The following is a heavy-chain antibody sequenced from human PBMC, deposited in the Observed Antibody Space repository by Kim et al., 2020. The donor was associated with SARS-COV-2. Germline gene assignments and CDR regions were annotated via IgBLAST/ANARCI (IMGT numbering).Heavy chain of an antibody. D-gene: IGHD6-19*01. Sequence: SETLSLTCAVYGGSFSGYYWSWIRQPPGKGLEWNGEINHSGSTNYNPSLKSRVTISVDTSKNQFSLKLSSVSAADTAVYYCARGTRQWLSRHYYYYMDVWGKGTTVTVSS. CDR1: GGSFSGYY. J-gene: IGHJ6*03. CDR2: INHSGST. CDR3: ARGTRQWLSRHYYYYMDV. V-gene: IGHV4-34*01.